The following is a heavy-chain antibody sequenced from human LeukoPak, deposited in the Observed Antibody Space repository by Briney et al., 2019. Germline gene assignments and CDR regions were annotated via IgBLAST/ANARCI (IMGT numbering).Heavy chain of an antibody. Sequence: ASVKVSCKASGYTFTGYYMHWVRQAPGQGLEWMGRINPNSGGTNYAQKFQGRVTMTRDTSISTAYMELSRLRSDDTAVYYCAKAGGSSSPPYYYYMDVWGKGTTVTVSS. V-gene: IGHV1-2*06. D-gene: IGHD6-6*01. CDR2: INPNSGGT. CDR3: AKAGGSSSPPYYYYMDV. CDR1: GYTFTGYY. J-gene: IGHJ6*03.